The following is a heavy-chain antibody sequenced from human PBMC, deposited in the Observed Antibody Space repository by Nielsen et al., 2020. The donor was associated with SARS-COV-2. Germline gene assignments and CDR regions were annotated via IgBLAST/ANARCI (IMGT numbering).Heavy chain of an antibody. CDR1: GSTFSNYY. CDR3: ARNGYYWAFDI. Sequence: GESLKISCAASGSTFSNYYMNWVRQAPGKGLEWVSSISSGGSYIFYADSVKGRFTISRDNAKNSVYLQMTSLRAEDTAVYYCARNGYYWAFDIWGQGTMVTVSS. D-gene: IGHD3-16*01. CDR2: ISSGGSYI. V-gene: IGHV3-21*01. J-gene: IGHJ3*02.